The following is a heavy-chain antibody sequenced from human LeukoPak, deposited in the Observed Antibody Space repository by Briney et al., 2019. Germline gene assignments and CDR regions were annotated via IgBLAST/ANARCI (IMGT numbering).Heavy chain of an antibody. Sequence: SETLSLTCTVSGGSINNYYWSWIRQPAGKGLEWIGRISSSGTTYYNPSLRSRVTMSVDKSKTQFSLMVNSVTASDTAVYFCARGAGLPTGAEDCHLWGQGTLVSVSS. CDR3: ARGAGLPTGAEDCHL. J-gene: IGHJ1*01. CDR2: ISSSGTT. D-gene: IGHD1-14*01. CDR1: GGSINNYY. V-gene: IGHV4-4*07.